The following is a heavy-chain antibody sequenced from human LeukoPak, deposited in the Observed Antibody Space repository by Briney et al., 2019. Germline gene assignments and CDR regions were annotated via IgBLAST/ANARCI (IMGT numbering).Heavy chain of an antibody. V-gene: IGHV4-34*01. CDR2: INHSGST. J-gene: IGHJ4*02. D-gene: IGHD3-22*01. Sequence: SETLSLTCAVCGGSFSGYYWSWIRQPPGKGLEWIGEINHSGSTNYNPSLKSRVTISVDTSKNQFSLKLSSVTAADTAVYYCARGLLYYYDSSGYYYWGQGTPVTVSS. CDR1: GGSFSGYY. CDR3: ARGLLYYYDSSGYYY.